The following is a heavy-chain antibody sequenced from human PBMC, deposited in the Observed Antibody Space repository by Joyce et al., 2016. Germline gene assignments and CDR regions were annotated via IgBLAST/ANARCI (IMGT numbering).Heavy chain of an antibody. CDR2: IYSGGNT. CDR3: TRDLIQSYYYYGMDV. J-gene: IGHJ6*02. Sequence: GGGLVQPGGSLRLSCAASGFTVSSNYMSWVRQAPGKGLEWVSVIYSGGNTYYEDSVKGRFTISRDNSKNTLYLQMNSLRAEDTAVYYCTRDLIQSYYYYGMDVWGQGTTVTVS. D-gene: IGHD3-3*01. CDR1: GFTVSSNY. V-gene: IGHV3-66*02.